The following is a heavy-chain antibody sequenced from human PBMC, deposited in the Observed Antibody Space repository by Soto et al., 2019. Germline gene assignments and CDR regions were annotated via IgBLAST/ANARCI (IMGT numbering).Heavy chain of an antibody. Sequence: WERVSRTCTVCGSAMSSYYWSWLRQPPGKGLEWIGYIYYSGSTNYNPSLKSRVTISVDTSKNQFSPKLSSVTAADTAVYYCARRGYSYGFDWFDPWGQGTLVTVS. CDR1: GSAMSSYY. V-gene: IGHV4-59*01. CDR3: ARRGYSYGFDWFDP. J-gene: IGHJ5*02. D-gene: IGHD5-18*01. CDR2: IYYSGST.